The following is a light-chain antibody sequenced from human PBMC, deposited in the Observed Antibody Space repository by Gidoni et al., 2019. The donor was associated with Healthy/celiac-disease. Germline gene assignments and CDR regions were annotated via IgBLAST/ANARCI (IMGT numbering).Light chain of an antibody. CDR3: QQYNNWPLT. J-gene: IGKJ4*01. Sequence: EIVMTQSPATLSVSPGERATLSCRASQSVSSNLAWYQQKPGQAPRLLIYGASFRDTGIPARFSGSGSGTEFTLTISSLQSEDFSVYYCQQYNNWPLTFGGGTKVEIK. V-gene: IGKV3-15*01. CDR1: QSVSSN. CDR2: GAS.